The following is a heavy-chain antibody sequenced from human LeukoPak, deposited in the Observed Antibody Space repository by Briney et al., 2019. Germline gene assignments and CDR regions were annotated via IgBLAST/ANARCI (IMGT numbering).Heavy chain of an antibody. D-gene: IGHD1-26*01. J-gene: IGHJ4*02. CDR2: IGGSGGNT. CDR1: GFTFSSYA. Sequence: GGSLRLSCAASGFTFSSYAMSWVRQAPGKGLEWVSAIGGSGGNTYYADSVKGRFTISRDNSKNTLYLQMDSLGVEDTAMYYCTKGVVGAAFDYWGQGTLVTVSS. CDR3: TKGVVGAAFDY. V-gene: IGHV3-23*01.